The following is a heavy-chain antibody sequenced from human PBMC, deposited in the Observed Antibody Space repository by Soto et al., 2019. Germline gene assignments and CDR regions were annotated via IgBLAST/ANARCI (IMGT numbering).Heavy chain of an antibody. D-gene: IGHD3-22*01. CDR1: GFTFSSYA. V-gene: IGHV3-23*01. J-gene: IGHJ4*02. CDR3: AKGRYYYDSSGYSTYFDY. Sequence: VGSLRLSCAASGFTFSSYAMSWVRQAPGKGLEWVSAISGSGGSTYYADSVKGRFTISRDNSKNTLYLQMNSLRAEDTAVYYCAKGRYYYDSSGYSTYFDYWGQGTLVTVSS. CDR2: ISGSGGST.